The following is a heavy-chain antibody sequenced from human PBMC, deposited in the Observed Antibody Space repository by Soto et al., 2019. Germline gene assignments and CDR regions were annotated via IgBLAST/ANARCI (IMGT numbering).Heavy chain of an antibody. J-gene: IGHJ5*02. CDR1: GFTFENFG. CDR2: IAYDGSSK. V-gene: IGHV3-30*18. Sequence: QVQLVESGGGVVQPGMSLRLSCAASGFTFENFGMHWVRQAPGKGLEWVAVIAYDGSSKYYADSVKGRFTISRDNSNNTLYLQMNSLRVEDTAVYYCAKSLDGVPVQELEPRGQGTLVTVSS. D-gene: IGHD3-3*01. CDR3: AKSLDGVPVQELEP.